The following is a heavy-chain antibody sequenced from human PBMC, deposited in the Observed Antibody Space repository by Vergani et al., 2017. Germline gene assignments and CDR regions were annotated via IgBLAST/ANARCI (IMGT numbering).Heavy chain of an antibody. Sequence: EVQLVESGGELVQPGGSLRLSCAASGFTFSRYWMAWVRQAPGKGLEWVANIKKDGSEKYYVDSVKGRFTISRDNAKNSLYLQMNGLRAEDTAVYYCARGAALRTIFGVVPMDSWGQGTLVSVSS. J-gene: IGHJ4*02. CDR3: ARGAALRTIFGVVPMDS. V-gene: IGHV3-7*01. D-gene: IGHD3-3*01. CDR1: GFTFSRYW. CDR2: IKKDGSEK.